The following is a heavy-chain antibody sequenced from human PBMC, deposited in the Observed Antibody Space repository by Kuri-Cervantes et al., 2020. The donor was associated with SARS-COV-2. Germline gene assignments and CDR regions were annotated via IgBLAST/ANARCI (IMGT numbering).Heavy chain of an antibody. D-gene: IGHD4-17*01. CDR1: GFTFSSYG. V-gene: IGHV3-30*02. Sequence: GESLKISCAASGFTFSSYGMHWVRQAPGKGLEWVAFIRYDGSNKYYADSVKGRFTISRDNSKNTLYLQMNSLRAEDTAVYYCAKPMDGDYDLFCFDYWGQGALVTVSS. CDR3: AKPMDGDYDLFCFDY. J-gene: IGHJ4*02. CDR2: IRYDGSNK.